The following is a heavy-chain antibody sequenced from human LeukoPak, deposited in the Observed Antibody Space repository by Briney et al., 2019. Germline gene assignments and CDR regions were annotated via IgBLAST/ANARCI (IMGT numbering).Heavy chain of an antibody. CDR3: AREESRGDYYYMDV. Sequence: SVKVSCKASGGTFSSYAISWVRQAPGQGLEWMGGIIPIFGTANYEQKFQGRVTITADKSTSTAYMELISLRSEDTAVYYCAREESRGDYYYMDVWGKGTTVTVSS. CDR2: IIPIFGTA. J-gene: IGHJ6*03. D-gene: IGHD2/OR15-2a*01. CDR1: GGTFSSYA. V-gene: IGHV1-69*06.